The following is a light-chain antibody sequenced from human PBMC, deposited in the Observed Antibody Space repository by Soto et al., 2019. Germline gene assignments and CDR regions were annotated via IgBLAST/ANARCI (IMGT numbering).Light chain of an antibody. CDR3: QQYNNWPRT. J-gene: IGKJ1*01. CDR2: DAS. Sequence: EVLLTQSPGTLSLSPGERATLSCRASQSVAANYLAWYQQKPGQAPRLLIYDASTRVTGIPARFSGSGSGTEFTLTISSLQSEDFAVYYCQQYNNWPRTFGQGTKVDI. V-gene: IGKV3-15*01. CDR1: QSVAANY.